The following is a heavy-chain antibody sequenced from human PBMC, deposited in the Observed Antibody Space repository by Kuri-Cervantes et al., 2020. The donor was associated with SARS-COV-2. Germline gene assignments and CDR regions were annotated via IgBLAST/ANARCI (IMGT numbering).Heavy chain of an antibody. CDR3: AKGPVGATGAFDI. D-gene: IGHD1-26*01. CDR2: ISGSGGRT. J-gene: IGHJ3*02. CDR1: GFTFSSYA. V-gene: IGHV3-23*01. Sequence: GGSLRLSCAGSGFTFSSYAMSWVRQAPGKGLEWVSAISGSGGRTYYADSVKGRFTISRDNSKNTLYLQMNSLRAEDTAVYYCAKGPVGATGAFDIWGQGTMVTVSS.